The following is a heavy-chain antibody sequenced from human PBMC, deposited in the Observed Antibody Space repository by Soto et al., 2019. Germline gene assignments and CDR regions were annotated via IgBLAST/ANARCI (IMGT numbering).Heavy chain of an antibody. CDR1: GGSVSSGSYY. V-gene: IGHV4-61*01. CDR3: AGVSTVTSRYYYYGMDV. D-gene: IGHD4-4*01. Sequence: SETLSLTCTVSGGSVSSGSYYWSWIRQPPGKGLEWIGYIYYSGSTNYNPSLKSRVTISVDTSKNQFSLKLSSVTAADTAVYYCAGVSTVTSRYYYYGMDVWGQGTTVTVSS. CDR2: IYYSGST. J-gene: IGHJ6*02.